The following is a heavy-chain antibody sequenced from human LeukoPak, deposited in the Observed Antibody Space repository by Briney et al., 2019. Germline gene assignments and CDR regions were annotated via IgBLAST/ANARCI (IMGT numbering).Heavy chain of an antibody. CDR2: ISSSSSYI. CDR3: ARDPPPGIAVAGSKDAFDI. J-gene: IGHJ3*02. Sequence: GGSLRLSCAASGFTFSSYSMNWVRQAPGKGLEWVSSISSSSSYIYYADSVKGRFTISRDNAKNSLYLQMNSLRAEDTAVYYCARDPPPGIAVAGSKDAFDIWGQGTMVTVSS. CDR1: GFTFSSYS. D-gene: IGHD6-19*01. V-gene: IGHV3-21*01.